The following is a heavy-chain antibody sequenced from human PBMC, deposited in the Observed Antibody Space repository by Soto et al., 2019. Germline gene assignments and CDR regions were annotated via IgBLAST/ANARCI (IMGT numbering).Heavy chain of an antibody. CDR1: GASISSSTYY. Sequence: LQESGPGLAKPSETLSLTCTVSGASISSSTYYWGWMRQAPGKGLEWIARFFIGGNTYYNPSLKSRVTISVDTSKNQFSLKLTAVTAADTAVYFCERRQGVDIDAYYWGRGILVTVSS. CDR2: FFIGGNT. J-gene: IGHJ4*02. V-gene: IGHV4-39*01. CDR3: ERRQGVDIDAYY. D-gene: IGHD3-10*01.